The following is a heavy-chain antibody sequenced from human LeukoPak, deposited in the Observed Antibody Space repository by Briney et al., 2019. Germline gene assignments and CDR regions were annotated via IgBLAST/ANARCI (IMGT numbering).Heavy chain of an antibody. J-gene: IGHJ4*02. D-gene: IGHD1-26*01. V-gene: IGHV1-18*04. CDR3: ARDLGFIVGARGGGLGDY. CDR1: GYTFTSYG. Sequence: ASVKVSCKASGYTFTSYGISWVRQAPGQGLEWMGWTSAYNGNTNYAQKLQGRVTMTTDTSTSTAYMELRSLRSDDTAVYYCARDLGFIVGARGGGLGDYWGQGTLVTVSS. CDR2: TSAYNGNT.